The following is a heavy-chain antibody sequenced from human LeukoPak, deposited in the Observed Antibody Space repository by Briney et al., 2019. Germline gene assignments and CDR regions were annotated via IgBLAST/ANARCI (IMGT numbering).Heavy chain of an antibody. V-gene: IGHV3-48*03. J-gene: IGHJ6*04. CDR2: ISSSSSTI. D-gene: IGHD3-10*02. Sequence: RPGGSLRLSCAASGFTFSSYEMNWVRQAPGKGLEWVSYISSSSSTIYYADSVKGRFTISRDNAKNSLYLQMNSLRAEDTAVYYCAELGITMIGGVWGKGTTVTISS. CDR1: GFTFSSYE. CDR3: AELGITMIGGV.